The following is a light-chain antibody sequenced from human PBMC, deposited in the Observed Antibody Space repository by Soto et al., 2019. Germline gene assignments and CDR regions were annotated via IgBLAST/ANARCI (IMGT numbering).Light chain of an antibody. CDR2: AAS. Sequence: DIQLTQSPSFLSASVADRVTITCRASQGISSYLAWYQQKPGKAPKLLIYAASTLQSGVPSRFSGSGSGTEFTLTISSLQPEDFATYYCQQLNSYPQTFGQGTKVDIK. CDR3: QQLNSYPQT. V-gene: IGKV1-9*01. J-gene: IGKJ1*01. CDR1: QGISSY.